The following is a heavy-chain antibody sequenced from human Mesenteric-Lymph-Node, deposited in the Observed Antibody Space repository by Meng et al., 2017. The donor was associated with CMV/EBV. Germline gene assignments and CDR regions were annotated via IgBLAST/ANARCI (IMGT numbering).Heavy chain of an antibody. CDR1: GGSISSSSYY. CDR3: AREIYCSSSNCFWNWFDP. Sequence: SETLSLTCTVSGGSISSSSYYWGWIRQPPGKGLEWIGSIYYSGSTNHNPSLKSRVTISVDTSKNQFSLKLSSVTAADTAVYYCAREIYCSSSNCFWNWFDPWGQGTLVTVSS. CDR2: IYYSGST. V-gene: IGHV4-39*07. D-gene: IGHD2-2*01. J-gene: IGHJ5*02.